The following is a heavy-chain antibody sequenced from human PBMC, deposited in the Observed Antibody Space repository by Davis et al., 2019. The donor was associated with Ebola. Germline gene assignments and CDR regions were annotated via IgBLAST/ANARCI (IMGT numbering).Heavy chain of an antibody. Sequence: GESLKISCKSSGYSFTSYWISWVRQMPGKGLEWMGRIDPSDSYTNYSPSFQGHVTISADKSIGTAYLQWSSLKASDTAMYYCARHLGLYGWFDPWGQGTLVTVSS. J-gene: IGHJ5*02. CDR2: IDPSDSYT. D-gene: IGHD3-16*01. V-gene: IGHV5-10-1*01. CDR3: ARHLGLYGWFDP. CDR1: GYSFTSYW.